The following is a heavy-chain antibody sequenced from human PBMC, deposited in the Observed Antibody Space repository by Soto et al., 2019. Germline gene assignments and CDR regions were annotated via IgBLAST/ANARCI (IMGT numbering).Heavy chain of an antibody. V-gene: IGHV4-31*03. CDR1: GGSISSGGYY. Sequence: QVQLQESGPGLVKPSQTLSLTCTVSGGSISSGGYYWSWIRQHPGKGLEWIGYIYYSGSTYYKPSLKSRVTIAVDTPKNQFSLKLSSVTAADTAVYYCARDEADSPVLGAFDIWGQGTMVTVSS. J-gene: IGHJ3*02. CDR3: ARDEADSPVLGAFDI. D-gene: IGHD2-8*01. CDR2: IYYSGST.